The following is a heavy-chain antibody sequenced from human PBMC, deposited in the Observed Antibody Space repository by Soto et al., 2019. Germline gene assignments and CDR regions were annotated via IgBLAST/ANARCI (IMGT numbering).Heavy chain of an antibody. CDR2: IYHSGST. CDR1: GGSISSGGYS. J-gene: IGHJ3*02. CDR3: ARDQLYDSSGYYDAFDI. V-gene: IGHV4-30-2*01. D-gene: IGHD3-22*01. Sequence: SETLSLTCAVSGGSISSGGYSWSWIRQPPGKGLEWIGYIYHSGSTYYNPSLKSRVTISVDRSKNQFSLKLSSVTAADTAVYYCARDQLYDSSGYYDAFDIWGQGTMVTVSS.